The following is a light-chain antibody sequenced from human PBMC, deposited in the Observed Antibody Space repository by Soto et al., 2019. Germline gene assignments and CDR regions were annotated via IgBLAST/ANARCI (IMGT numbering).Light chain of an antibody. J-gene: IGKJ5*01. CDR1: QTVCSTY. CDR2: DAS. Sequence: EIVLTQSPGTLSLSPGERATLSCRTSQTVCSTYFAWYQQRPGQAPRLLFYDASTRATGIPDRFSCSGSQRDFTLTISRVEPEDFAVYYCQQYGSSLITFGRGTRLEIK. CDR3: QQYGSSLIT. V-gene: IGKV3-20*01.